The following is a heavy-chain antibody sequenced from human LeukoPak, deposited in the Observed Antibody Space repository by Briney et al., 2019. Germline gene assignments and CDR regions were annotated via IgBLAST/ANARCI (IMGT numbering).Heavy chain of an antibody. D-gene: IGHD3-22*01. CDR3: ARAAYYYGSSGPDY. Sequence: TSSETLSLTCTVSGGSISSSSYYWGWIRQPPGKGLEWIGSIYYSGSTYYNPSLKSRVTISVDTSKNQFSLKLSSVTAADTAVYYCARAAYYYGSSGPDYWGQGTLVTVSS. CDR1: GGSISSSSYY. CDR2: IYYSGST. J-gene: IGHJ4*02. V-gene: IGHV4-39*01.